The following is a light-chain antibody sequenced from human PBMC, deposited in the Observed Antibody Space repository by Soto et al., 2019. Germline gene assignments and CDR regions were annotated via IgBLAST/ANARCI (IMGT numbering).Light chain of an antibody. CDR1: QGISSY. V-gene: IGKV1-8*01. J-gene: IGKJ1*01. Sequence: IQMTQSPSTLSASVGDRVTITCGASQGISSYLAWYQQKPGKAPKLLIYAASTLQSGVPSRFSGSGSGTDFNLTISCLQSEDFATYYCQQYYSYPRTFDQGTKVDIK. CDR2: AAS. CDR3: QQYYSYPRT.